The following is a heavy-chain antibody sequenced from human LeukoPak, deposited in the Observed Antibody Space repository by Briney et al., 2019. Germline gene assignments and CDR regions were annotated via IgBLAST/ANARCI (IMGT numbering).Heavy chain of an antibody. J-gene: IGHJ4*02. CDR3: TSGGAHYDYVWGSYRVDY. V-gene: IGHV3-15*01. CDR1: GFTFSNAW. CDR2: IKSKTDGGTT. Sequence: GGSLRLPCAASGFTFSNAWMSWVRQAPGKGLEWVGRIKSKTDGGTTDYAAPVKGRFTISRDDSKNTLYLQMNSLKTEDTAVYYCTSGGAHYDYVWGSYRVDYWGQGTLVTVSS. D-gene: IGHD3-16*02.